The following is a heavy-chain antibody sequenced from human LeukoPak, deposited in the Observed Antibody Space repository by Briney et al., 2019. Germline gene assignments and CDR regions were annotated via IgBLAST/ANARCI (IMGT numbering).Heavy chain of an antibody. J-gene: IGHJ3*01. D-gene: IGHD1-1*01. CDR1: GFTFSDHF. Sequence: GGSLRLSCAASGFTFSDHFMDWVRQAPEKGLEWVGRIRKKPNSYTTEYAASVKGRFTFSRDDSKNSLYLQMNSLETEDTAVYYCARVSATTGATDALDFWGQGTMVTVSS. CDR3: ARVSATTGATDALDF. CDR2: IRKKPNSYTT. V-gene: IGHV3-72*01.